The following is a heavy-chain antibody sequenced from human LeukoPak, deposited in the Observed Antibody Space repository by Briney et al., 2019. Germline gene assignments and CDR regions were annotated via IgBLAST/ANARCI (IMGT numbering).Heavy chain of an antibody. V-gene: IGHV4-39*02. CDR2: IYYSGST. CDR3: AREVGATQYYYYMDV. CDR1: GGSISSSSYY. J-gene: IGHJ6*03. D-gene: IGHD1-26*01. Sequence: SETLSLTCTVSGGSISSSSYYWGWIRQPPGKGLEWIGSIYYSGSTYYNPSLKSRVTISVDTSKNQFSLKLSSVTAADTAVYYCAREVGATQYYYYMDVWGKGTTVTVSS.